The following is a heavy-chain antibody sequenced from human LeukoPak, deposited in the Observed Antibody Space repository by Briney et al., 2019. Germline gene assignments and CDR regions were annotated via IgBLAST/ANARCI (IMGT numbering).Heavy chain of an antibody. Sequence: PSETLSLTCTVSGGSVSSSSYYWGWIRQPPGKGLGWIGSIYYSGSTYYNPSLKSRVTISVDTSKNQFSLKLSSVTAADTAVYYCARGAIAVAGTPGPHYFDYWGQGTLVTVSS. J-gene: IGHJ4*02. CDR2: IYYSGST. V-gene: IGHV4-39*07. D-gene: IGHD6-19*01. CDR1: GGSVSSSSYY. CDR3: ARGAIAVAGTPGPHYFDY.